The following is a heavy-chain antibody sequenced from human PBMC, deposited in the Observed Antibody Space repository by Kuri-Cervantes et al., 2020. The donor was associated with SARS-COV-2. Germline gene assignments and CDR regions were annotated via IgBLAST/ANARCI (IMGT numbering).Heavy chain of an antibody. CDR1: GDTFSAYA. Sequence: SVKVSCKASGDTFSAYAISWVRQAPGQGLEWMGRLSPVLRTTHYAQKFQGRLTITADNPTTTAYMDLGSLKSDDTAVYYCAVGGEYQMLGPYLNYWGQGTLVTVSS. J-gene: IGHJ4*02. CDR3: AVGGEYQMLGPYLNY. D-gene: IGHD3-16*01. CDR2: LSPVLRTT. V-gene: IGHV1-69*04.